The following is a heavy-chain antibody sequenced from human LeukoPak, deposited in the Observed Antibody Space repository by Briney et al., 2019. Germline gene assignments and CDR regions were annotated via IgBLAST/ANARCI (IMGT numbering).Heavy chain of an antibody. V-gene: IGHV3-11*01. J-gene: IGHJ4*02. Sequence: GGSLRLSCAASGFTFSDYYMSWIRQAPGKGLEWVSYISSSGSTICYADSVKGRFTISRDNAKNSLYLQMNSLRAEDTAVYYCARARDCSGGSCYSGYSDYWGQGTLVTVSS. CDR1: GFTFSDYY. CDR3: ARARDCSGGSCYSGYSDY. D-gene: IGHD2-15*01. CDR2: ISSSGSTI.